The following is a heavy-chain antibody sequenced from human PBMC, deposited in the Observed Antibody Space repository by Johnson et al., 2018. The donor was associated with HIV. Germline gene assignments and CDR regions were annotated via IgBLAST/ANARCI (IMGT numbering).Heavy chain of an antibody. CDR2: IWYDGSNK. Sequence: VQLVESGGGVVQPGRSLRLSCAASGFTFSSYGMHWVRQAPGKGLEWVAVIWYDGSNKYYADSVKGRFTISRDNSKNTLYLQMNSLRAEDTAVYYCAKFASSTRTTGGDAFDIWGQGTMVTVSA. D-gene: IGHD4-11*01. V-gene: IGHV3-33*06. CDR1: GFTFSSYG. J-gene: IGHJ3*02. CDR3: AKFASSTRTTGGDAFDI.